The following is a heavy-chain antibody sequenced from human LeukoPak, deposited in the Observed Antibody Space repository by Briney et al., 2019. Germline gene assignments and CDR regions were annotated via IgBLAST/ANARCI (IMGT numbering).Heavy chain of an antibody. V-gene: IGHV3-7*01. CDR2: IKQDGSEK. D-gene: IGHD2-15*01. CDR3: ARGPDIVVVTDAFDI. J-gene: IGHJ3*02. CDR1: GFTFSSYW. Sequence: GGSLRLSCAASGFTFSSYWMSWVRQAPGKGLERVANIKQDGSEKYYVDSVKRRFTISRDNAKNSLYLQMNSLRAEDTAVYYCARGPDIVVVTDAFDIWGQGTMVTVSS.